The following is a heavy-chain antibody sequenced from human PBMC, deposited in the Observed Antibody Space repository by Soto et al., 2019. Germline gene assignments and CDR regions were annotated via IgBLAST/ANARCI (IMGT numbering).Heavy chain of an antibody. CDR3: AADTLQKAV. Sequence: SVKVSCKTSGFTFSTSAVQWVRQARGQRLEWIGWIVVGSGKTNYAQKFQDRVAITRDTSTGTSYLEMTGLTSADTAAYYCAADTLQKAVWGQGPLVTVSS. CDR1: GFTFSTSA. J-gene: IGHJ4*02. D-gene: IGHD6-19*01. CDR2: IVVGSGKT. V-gene: IGHV1-58*01.